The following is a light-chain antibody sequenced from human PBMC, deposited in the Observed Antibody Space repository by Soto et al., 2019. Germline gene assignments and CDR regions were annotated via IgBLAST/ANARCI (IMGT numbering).Light chain of an antibody. Sequence: DIQMTQSPSTLPASVGDRVTITCRASQSISSWLAWYQQKPGKAPKLLIYEASSSEIGVPPRFSGSGFGTEFTLSIRRLQAEDSATYYWRNYKGHFSFGQWTRVEIK. CDR2: EAS. V-gene: IGKV1-5*03. CDR3: RNYKGHFS. J-gene: IGKJ1*01. CDR1: QSISSW.